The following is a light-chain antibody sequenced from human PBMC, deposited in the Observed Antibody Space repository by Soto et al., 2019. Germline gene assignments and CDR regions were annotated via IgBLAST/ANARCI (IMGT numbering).Light chain of an antibody. J-gene: IGKJ1*01. CDR2: GAS. Sequence: EIVLTQSPATLSVSPGERAALSCRASQSVGSDLAWYQHKPGQGPRLLIYGASTRAAGIPARFSAGGSGTDFSLTAISLQSEDFAVYYCQQYNNWPRTFGQGTKVEIK. CDR3: QQYNNWPRT. V-gene: IGKV3-15*01. CDR1: QSVGSD.